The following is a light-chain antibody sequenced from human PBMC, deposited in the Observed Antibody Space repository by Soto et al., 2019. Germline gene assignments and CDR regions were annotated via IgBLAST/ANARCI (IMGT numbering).Light chain of an antibody. J-gene: IGKJ5*01. CDR1: QSVGSY. Sequence: EIVLTQSPATLSLSPGERATLSCRASQSVGSYLAWYQQKPGQAPRLLVYDASNRATGIPARFSGSGSGTDFTLTISSLEPEDFAIYFCQQRSDWPSITFGQGTRLEI. CDR3: QQRSDWPSIT. V-gene: IGKV3-11*01. CDR2: DAS.